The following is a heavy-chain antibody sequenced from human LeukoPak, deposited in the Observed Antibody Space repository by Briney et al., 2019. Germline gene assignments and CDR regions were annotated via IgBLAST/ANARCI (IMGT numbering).Heavy chain of an antibody. V-gene: IGHV3-74*01. J-gene: IGHJ4*02. CDR1: GFTFSSYW. Sequence: QAGGSLRLSCVGSGFTFSSYWIHWVRQVPGKGLVWVSRINSDESTIDYADSVKGRFTISRDNVKNTVYLQMNSLRAEDTAVYYCIRALSGTDDYWGQGTLVTVSS. CDR2: INSDESTI. CDR3: IRALSGTDDY. D-gene: IGHD2-15*01.